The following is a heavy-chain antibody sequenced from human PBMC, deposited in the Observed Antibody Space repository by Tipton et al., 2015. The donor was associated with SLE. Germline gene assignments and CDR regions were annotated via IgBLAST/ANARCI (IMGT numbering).Heavy chain of an antibody. CDR2: INHSGST. CDR3: ARGLKQWLVKGAFDI. J-gene: IGHJ3*02. D-gene: IGHD6-19*01. CDR1: GGSFSGYY. Sequence: TLSLTCAVYGGSFSGYYWSWIRQPSGKGLEWIGEINHSGSTNYNPSLKSRVTISVDTSKNQFSLKLSSVTAADTAVYYCARGLKQWLVKGAFDIWGQGTMVTVSS. V-gene: IGHV4-34*01.